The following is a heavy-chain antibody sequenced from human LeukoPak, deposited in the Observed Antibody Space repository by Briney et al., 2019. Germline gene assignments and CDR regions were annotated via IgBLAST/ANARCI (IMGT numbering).Heavy chain of an antibody. CDR3: ATLPYYYDSSGSYYFDY. Sequence: GAPRISCAAAGFIFNNYGMHWGRPAPGEGLGWGAFFRYDGSNKYYADSVKGRFTISRDNSKNTLYLQMNSLRVEDTAVYYCATLPYYYDSSGSYYFDYWGQGTLVTVSS. D-gene: IGHD3-22*01. CDR1: GFIFNNYG. V-gene: IGHV3-30*02. CDR2: FRYDGSNK. J-gene: IGHJ4*02.